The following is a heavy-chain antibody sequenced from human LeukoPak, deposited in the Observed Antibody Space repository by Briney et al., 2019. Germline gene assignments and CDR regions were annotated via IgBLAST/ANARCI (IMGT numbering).Heavy chain of an antibody. J-gene: IGHJ4*02. Sequence: PSETLSLTCTVSGGSVSSDSYYWSWIRQPPGKKLEWIGYIYNSGNTNYNPSLKSRVTMSVDTSKNQFSLKLSSVTAADTAVYYCARVTVGASWFDYWGQGTLVTVSS. CDR3: ARVTVGASWFDY. D-gene: IGHD1-26*01. CDR1: GGSVSSDSYY. CDR2: IYNSGNT. V-gene: IGHV4-61*01.